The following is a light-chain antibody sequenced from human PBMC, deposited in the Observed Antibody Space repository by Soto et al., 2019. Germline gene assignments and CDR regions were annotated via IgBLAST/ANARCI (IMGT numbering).Light chain of an antibody. CDR1: QSVSSSY. V-gene: IGKV3D-20*01. Sequence: EIVLTQSPATLSLSPGERATLSCGASQSVSSSYLAWYQQKPGLAPRLLIYDASSRATGIPDRFSGSGSGAAFTLTISRLETADFAVYYCQQHGSSPPITFGQGTRLEIK. J-gene: IGKJ5*01. CDR3: QQHGSSPPIT. CDR2: DAS.